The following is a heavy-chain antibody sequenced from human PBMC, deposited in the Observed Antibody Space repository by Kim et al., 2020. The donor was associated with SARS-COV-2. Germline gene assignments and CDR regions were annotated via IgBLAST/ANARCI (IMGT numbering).Heavy chain of an antibody. CDR2: INHSGST. V-gene: IGHV4-34*01. CDR1: GGSFSGYY. Sequence: SETLSLTCAVYGGSFSGYYWSWIRQPPGKGLEWIGEINHSGSTNYNPSLKSRVTISVDTSKNQFSLKLSSVTAADTAVYYCARVLPGYSSGWYTPGKPSDYWGQGTLVTVSS. J-gene: IGHJ4*02. CDR3: ARVLPGYSSGWYTPGKPSDY. D-gene: IGHD6-19*01.